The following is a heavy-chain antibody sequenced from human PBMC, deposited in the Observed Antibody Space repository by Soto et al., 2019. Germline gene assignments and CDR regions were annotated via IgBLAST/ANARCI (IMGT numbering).Heavy chain of an antibody. CDR2: IIPIFGTA. J-gene: IGHJ6*02. V-gene: IGHV1-69*13. CDR3: ARQSAAGPSYYYYYGMDV. Sequence: SVKVSCKASGGTFSSYAISWVRQAPGQGLEWMGGIIPIFGTANYAQKFQGRVTITADESTSTAYMELSSLRSEDTAVYYCARQSAAGPSYYYYYGMDVWGQGTTVTVSS. CDR1: GGTFSSYA. D-gene: IGHD6-13*01.